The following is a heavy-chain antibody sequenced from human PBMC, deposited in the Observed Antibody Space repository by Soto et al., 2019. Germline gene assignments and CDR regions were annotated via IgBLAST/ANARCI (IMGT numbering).Heavy chain of an antibody. CDR3: ARELKAGVHFGMDV. Sequence: QVQLVPSGAEVKEPWSSVKVAYQASGGAFSTYALSWVRQAPGQGLEWMGGVIPLFGTSNYLPKFLGRVSIAPDRYTETVYMERSRLRFDDTAVYFCARELKAGVHFGMDVRGQGTTVTVSS. V-gene: IGHV1-69*06. CDR2: VIPLFGTS. J-gene: IGHJ6*02. CDR1: GGAFSTYA.